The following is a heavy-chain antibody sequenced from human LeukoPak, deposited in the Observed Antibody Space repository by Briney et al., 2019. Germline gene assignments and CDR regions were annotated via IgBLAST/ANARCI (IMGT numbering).Heavy chain of an antibody. J-gene: IGHJ3*02. V-gene: IGHV1-8*01. CDR2: LNPNSGNT. CDR1: GYTFTSYD. Sequence: GASVKVSCKASGYTFTSYDINWVRQATGQGLEWMGWLNPNSGNTGYAQKFQGRVTMTKDSSISTAYMELSSLKSEDTAVDFCATSLIGDTYGWHDAFDIWGEGTMVTVSS. CDR3: ATSLIGDTYGWHDAFDI. D-gene: IGHD2-8*02.